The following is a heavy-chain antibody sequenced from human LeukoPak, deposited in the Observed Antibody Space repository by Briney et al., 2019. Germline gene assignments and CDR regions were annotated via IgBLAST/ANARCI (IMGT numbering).Heavy chain of an antibody. CDR1: GYTFTNYG. Sequence: ASVKVSCKASGYTFTNYGFSWVRQAPGQGLEWMGWIGAYNVKTNYAQKFQGRVTMTTDTSTSTAYVELRSLISDDTAVYYCARDYCSGGSCQSGMLDYWGQGTLVTVSS. CDR3: ARDYCSGGSCQSGMLDY. J-gene: IGHJ4*02. D-gene: IGHD2-15*01. V-gene: IGHV1-18*01. CDR2: IGAYNVKT.